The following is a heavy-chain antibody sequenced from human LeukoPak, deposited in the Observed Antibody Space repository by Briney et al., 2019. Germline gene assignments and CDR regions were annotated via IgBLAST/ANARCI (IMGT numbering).Heavy chain of an antibody. CDR3: AKDEQWLPDY. V-gene: IGHV3-23*01. J-gene: IGHJ4*02. CDR1: GFTFSSYA. CDR2: ISGSGYYT. Sequence: PGGSLRLSCAASGFTFSSYAMSWVRQAPGKGLEWVSAISGSGYYTYYADSVKGRFNISRDNSKNTSYLQMNSLRAEDTAVYYCAKDEQWLPDYWGQGTLVTVSS. D-gene: IGHD6-19*01.